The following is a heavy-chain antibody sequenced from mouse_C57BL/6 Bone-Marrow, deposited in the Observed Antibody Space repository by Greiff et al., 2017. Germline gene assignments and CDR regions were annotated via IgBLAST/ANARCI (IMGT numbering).Heavy chain of an antibody. V-gene: IGHV1-19*01. CDR3: ARWGVFDD. CDR2: INPDNGGT. J-gene: IGHJ1*03. CDR1: GYTFTDYY. Sequence: VQLQQSGPVLVKPGASVKMSCKASGYTFTDYYMNWVKQSHVKSLEWIGGINPDNGGTRYTQKFKGKATLTADKSSSTAYMELSSLTSEDSAVYYRARWGVFDDWGKGTTVTVSS.